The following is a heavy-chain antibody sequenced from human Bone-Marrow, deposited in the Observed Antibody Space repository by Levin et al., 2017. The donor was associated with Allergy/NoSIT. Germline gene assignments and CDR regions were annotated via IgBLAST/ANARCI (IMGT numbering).Heavy chain of an antibody. V-gene: IGHV3-23*01. D-gene: IGHD2-2*01. CDR2: ISDDGGST. J-gene: IGHJ4*02. CDR3: AKDSFCSGTYCYSGFDA. CDR1: GFTFGTYA. Sequence: GESLKISCAASGFTFGTYAVSWVRQAPGKGLEWVSSISDDGGSTLYAESMKGRFTVSRDNSKSTLYLQMNSLRAEDTAVYYCAKDSFCSGTYCYSGFDAWGQGTLVTVSS.